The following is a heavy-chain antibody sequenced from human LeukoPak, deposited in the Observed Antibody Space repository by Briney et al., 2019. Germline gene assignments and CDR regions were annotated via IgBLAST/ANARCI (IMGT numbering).Heavy chain of an antibody. CDR3: ASFRDTDN. Sequence: GGSLRLSCEVSGLTFSNVWMHWVRQTPGQGLVWVCRINTAGSTVYADPVKGRFTVSRDNAKNMVYLQMNSLRTEDTAVYYCASFRDTDNWGRGTMVTVSS. CDR2: INTAGST. V-gene: IGHV3-74*01. CDR1: GLTFSNVW. J-gene: IGHJ3*01. D-gene: IGHD2-21*01.